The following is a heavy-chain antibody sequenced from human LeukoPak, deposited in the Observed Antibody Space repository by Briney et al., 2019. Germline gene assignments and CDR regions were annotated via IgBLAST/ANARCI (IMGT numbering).Heavy chain of an antibody. CDR3: ACLGGIAVQGIYGMDV. Sequence: SVKVSCKASGGTFSSYAISWVRQAPGQGLEWMGRIIPILGIANYAQKFQGRVTITADKSTSTAYMELSSLRSEDTAVYYCACLGGIAVQGIYGMDVWGQGTTVTVSS. CDR1: GGTFSSYA. CDR2: IIPILGIA. J-gene: IGHJ6*02. D-gene: IGHD6-13*01. V-gene: IGHV1-69*04.